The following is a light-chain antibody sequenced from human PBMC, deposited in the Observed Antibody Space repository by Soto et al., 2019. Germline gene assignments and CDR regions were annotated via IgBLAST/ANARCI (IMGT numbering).Light chain of an antibody. CDR2: GAS. J-gene: IGKJ1*01. V-gene: IGKV3-20*01. Sequence: EVELTQSPGTLSLSPGERATLACRASQSLTSSYLAWYQQKPGQSPRLLIYGASRRATGIPDRFSGSGSGTDFTITISRLKPEDCALHYCQEYYASPGTFGEGTKLDIK. CDR3: QEYYASPGT. CDR1: QSLTSSY.